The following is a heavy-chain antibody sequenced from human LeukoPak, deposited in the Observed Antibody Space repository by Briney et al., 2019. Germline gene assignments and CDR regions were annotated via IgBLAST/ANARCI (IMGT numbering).Heavy chain of an antibody. Sequence: GGSLRLSCAASGFTFSSYSMNWVRQAPGKELEWVSSISSSSSYIYYADSVKGRFTISRDNAKNSLYLQMNSLRAEDTAVYYCARDFQPRRAAFDIWGQGTMVTVSS. CDR3: ARDFQPRRAAFDI. CDR2: ISSSSSYI. D-gene: IGHD1-14*01. J-gene: IGHJ3*02. CDR1: GFTFSSYS. V-gene: IGHV3-21*01.